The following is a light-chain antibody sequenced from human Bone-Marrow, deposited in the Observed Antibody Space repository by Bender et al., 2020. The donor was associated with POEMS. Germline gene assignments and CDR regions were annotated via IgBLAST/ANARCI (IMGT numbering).Light chain of an antibody. J-gene: IGLJ2*01. Sequence: SFVLTQPPSVSVAPGQTARMTCEKNRIGTKAVHWYQQKPGQAPVLVVYDDADRPSGIPERFSGSSSGTTVTLTISGVQAEDEADYYCQSTDSSGTFELFGGGTKLTVL. CDR1: RIGTKA. CDR2: DDA. CDR3: QSTDSSGTFEL. V-gene: IGLV3-21*02.